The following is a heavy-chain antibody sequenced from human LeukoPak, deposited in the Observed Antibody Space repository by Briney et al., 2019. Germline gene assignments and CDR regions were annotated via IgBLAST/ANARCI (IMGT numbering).Heavy chain of an antibody. V-gene: IGHV3-48*03. CDR3: AREGYYDSSGYYYGYFDY. CDR1: GFTFSSYE. CDR2: ISSSGSTI. J-gene: IGHJ4*02. Sequence: GGSLRLSCAASGFTFSSYEMNWVRQAPGKGLEWVSYISSSGSTIYYADSVKGRFTISRDNAKNSLYLQMNSLRAEDTAVYYCAREGYYDSSGYYYGYFDYWGQGTLVTVSS. D-gene: IGHD3-22*01.